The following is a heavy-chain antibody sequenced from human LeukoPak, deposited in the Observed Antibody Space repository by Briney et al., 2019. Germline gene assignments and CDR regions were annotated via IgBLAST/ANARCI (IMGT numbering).Heavy chain of an antibody. V-gene: IGHV1-2*06. CDR3: ARDSDIVGATGFDY. D-gene: IGHD1-26*01. Sequence: ASVKVSCKASGYTFTCYYMHWVRQAPGQGLEWMGRINPNSGGTNYAQKFQGRVTMTRDTSISTAYMELSRLRSDDTAVYYCARDSDIVGATGFDYWGQGTLVTVSS. J-gene: IGHJ4*02. CDR1: GYTFTCYY. CDR2: INPNSGGT.